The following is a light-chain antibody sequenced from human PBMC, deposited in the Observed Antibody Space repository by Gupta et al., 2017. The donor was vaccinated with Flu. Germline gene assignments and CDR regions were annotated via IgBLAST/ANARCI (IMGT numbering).Light chain of an antibody. Sequence: GTRSLSPGERATLSCRASQSVTSNFLAWYQQRPGQAPRLLIYGASNRATGVPDRFSGSGSGTDFTLTISRLEPEDFAVYYCHQDGNSLGAFGQGTKVEIK. V-gene: IGKV3-20*01. CDR3: HQDGNSLGA. CDR2: GAS. CDR1: QSVTSNF. J-gene: IGKJ1*01.